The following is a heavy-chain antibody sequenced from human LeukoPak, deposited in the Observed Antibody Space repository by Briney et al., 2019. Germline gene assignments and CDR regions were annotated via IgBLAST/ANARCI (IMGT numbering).Heavy chain of an antibody. J-gene: IGHJ6*03. V-gene: IGHV3-53*01. D-gene: IGHD3-3*01. CDR1: GFTVSSNY. CDR2: IYSGVST. Sequence: SGGSLRLSCAASGFTVSSNYMSWVRQAPGKGLELVSVIYSGVSTYYADSVKGRFTISRDNSKNTLYLQMNSLRAEDTAVYYCARGPPGRFLEWLWTYYMDVWGKGTTVTVSS. CDR3: ARGPPGRFLEWLWTYYMDV.